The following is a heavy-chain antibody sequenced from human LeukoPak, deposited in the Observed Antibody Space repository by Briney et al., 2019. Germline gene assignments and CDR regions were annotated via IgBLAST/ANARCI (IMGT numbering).Heavy chain of an antibody. J-gene: IGHJ4*02. D-gene: IGHD6-19*01. CDR1: GFTFSSYS. CDR2: ISGSGGST. CDR3: AEDPGSGWIRRFRVGRFDY. Sequence: PGGSLRLSCAASGFTFSSYSMNWVRQAPGKGLEWVSAISGSGGSTYYADSVKGRFTISRDNSKNTLYLQMNSLRAEDTAVYYCAEDPGSGWIRRFRVGRFDYWGQGTLVTVSS. V-gene: IGHV3-23*01.